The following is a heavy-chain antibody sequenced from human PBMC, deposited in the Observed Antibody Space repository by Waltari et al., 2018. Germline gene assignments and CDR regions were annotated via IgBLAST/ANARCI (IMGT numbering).Heavy chain of an antibody. J-gene: IGHJ4*02. CDR3: AREQRTYYFDY. CDR1: GFNVSSSH. CDR2: LYTSDGT. V-gene: IGHV3-53*01. D-gene: IGHD6-25*01. Sequence: EVQLVESGGGLIQPGGSLRLSCAASGFNVSSSHMSWVRQAPGKGLEWVSVLYTSDGTYYADSVRGRFTISRDNAKNTLYLQMNSLRAEDTALYYCAREQRTYYFDYWGQGTLVTVSS.